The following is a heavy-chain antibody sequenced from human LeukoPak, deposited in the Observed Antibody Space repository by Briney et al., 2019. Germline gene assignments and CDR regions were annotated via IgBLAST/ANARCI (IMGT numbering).Heavy chain of an antibody. V-gene: IGHV1-18*01. CDR3: ARDLFPTVVAVAFDI. Sequence: ASVKVSCKASGYTFTSYGISWVRQAPGQGLEWMGWISAYNGNTNYAQKLQGRVTMTTDTSTSTAYMELRSLRSDDTAVYYCARDLFPTVVAVAFDIWGQGTMVTVSS. CDR2: ISAYNGNT. D-gene: IGHD4-23*01. CDR1: GYTFTSYG. J-gene: IGHJ3*02.